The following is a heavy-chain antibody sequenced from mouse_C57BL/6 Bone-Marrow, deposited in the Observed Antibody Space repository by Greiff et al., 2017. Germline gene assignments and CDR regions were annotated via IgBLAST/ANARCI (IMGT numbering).Heavy chain of an antibody. V-gene: IGHV1-81*01. Sequence: QVQLQQSGAELARPGASVKLSCKASGYTFTRYGISWVKQRTGQGLEWIGEIYPRSGNTYYNEKFKGKATLTADKSSSTAYMELRSLTSEDSAAYFCARAPLYYYGLYWGQGTTLTVSS. CDR1: GYTFTRYG. J-gene: IGHJ2*01. CDR3: ARAPLYYYGLY. CDR2: IYPRSGNT. D-gene: IGHD1-1*01.